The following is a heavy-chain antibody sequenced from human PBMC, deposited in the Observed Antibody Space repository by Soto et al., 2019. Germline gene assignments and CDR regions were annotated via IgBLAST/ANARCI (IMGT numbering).Heavy chain of an antibody. CDR3: ARGVGYSGYDPLLPDY. J-gene: IGHJ4*02. D-gene: IGHD5-12*01. CDR1: GGTFSSYA. V-gene: IGHV1-69*13. Sequence: SVKVSCKASGGTFSSYAISWVRQAPGQGLEWMGGIIPIFGTANYAQKFQGRVTITADESTSTAYMELSSLRSEDTAVYYCARGVGYSGYDPLLPDYWGQGTLATVSS. CDR2: IIPIFGTA.